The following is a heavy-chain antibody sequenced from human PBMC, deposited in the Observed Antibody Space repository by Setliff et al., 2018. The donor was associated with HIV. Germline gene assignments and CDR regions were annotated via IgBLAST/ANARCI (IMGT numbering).Heavy chain of an antibody. D-gene: IGHD2-2*01. V-gene: IGHV3-74*01. CDR1: GFTFSSHW. J-gene: IGHJ6*03. CDR2: INGDGSSI. CDR3: AKGGSQLPARFYFYMDV. Sequence: GGSLRLSCAVSGFTFSSHWMHWVRRAPGQGLEWVSRINGDGSSISYAGSVKGRFTISRDYAKNTLSLQMKSLRAEDTAVYYCAKGGSQLPARFYFYMDVWGKGTTVTVSS.